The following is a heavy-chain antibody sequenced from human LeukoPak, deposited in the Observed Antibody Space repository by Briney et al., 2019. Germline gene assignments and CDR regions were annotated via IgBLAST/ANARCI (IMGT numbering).Heavy chain of an antibody. Sequence: GGSLRLSCAASGFTFSSYAMSWVRQAPGKGLEWVSAISGSGGSIYYADSVKGRFTISRDNSKNTLYLQMNSLRAEDTAVYYCAKDELVVRYYFGYWGQGTLVTVSS. CDR3: AKDELVVRYYFGY. J-gene: IGHJ4*02. CDR2: ISGSGGSI. CDR1: GFTFSSYA. V-gene: IGHV3-23*01. D-gene: IGHD2-2*01.